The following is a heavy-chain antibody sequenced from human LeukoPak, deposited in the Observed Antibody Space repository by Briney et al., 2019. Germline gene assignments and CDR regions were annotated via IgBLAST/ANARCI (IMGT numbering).Heavy chain of an antibody. J-gene: IGHJ6*03. CDR1: GYTFTSYA. Sequence: ASVNVSCKASGYTFTSYAMNWMRQAPGQGLEWMGWIYTNTGNPTNVHGFTGRFVFSLDTYVSTASLQISSLQAEDTAVYYCAREARPWQLVKSYYYYMDVWGKGTTVTVSS. D-gene: IGHD6-6*01. CDR2: IYTNTGNP. CDR3: AREARPWQLVKSYYYYMDV. V-gene: IGHV7-4-1*02.